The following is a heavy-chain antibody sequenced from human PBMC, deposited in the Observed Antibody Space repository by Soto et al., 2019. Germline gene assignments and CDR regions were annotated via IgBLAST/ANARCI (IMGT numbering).Heavy chain of an antibody. V-gene: IGHV3-74*01. D-gene: IGHD6-13*01. Sequence: GGSLRLSCAASGFTFSSYWMHWVRQAPGKGLVWVSRINSDGSSTSYADSVKGRFTISRDNAKNTLYLQMNSLRAEDTAVYYCARRYSSSWHRKDYYYYMDVWGKGTTVTVSS. CDR3: ARRYSSSWHRKDYYYYMDV. J-gene: IGHJ6*03. CDR1: GFTFSSYW. CDR2: INSDGSST.